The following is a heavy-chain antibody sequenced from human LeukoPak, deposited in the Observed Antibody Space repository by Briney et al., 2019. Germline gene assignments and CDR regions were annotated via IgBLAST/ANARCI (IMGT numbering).Heavy chain of an antibody. D-gene: IGHD3-3*01. V-gene: IGHV1-3*01. CDR2: INAGNGNT. J-gene: IGHJ6*02. Sequence: GSVKVSCKASGYTFTSYAMHWVRQAPGQRLEWMGWINAGNGNTKYSQKFQGRVTITRDTSASTAYMELSSLRSEDTAVYYCARDDYDFWSGTTYGMDVWGQGTTVTVSS. CDR1: GYTFTSYA. CDR3: ARDDYDFWSGTTYGMDV.